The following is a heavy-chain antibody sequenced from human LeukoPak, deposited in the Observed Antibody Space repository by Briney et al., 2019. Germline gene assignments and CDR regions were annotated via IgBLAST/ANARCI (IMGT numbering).Heavy chain of an antibody. D-gene: IGHD3-22*01. Sequence: PGGSLRLSCAASGFTVSSNYMSWVRQAPGKGLEWVSVIYSGGSTYYADSVKGRFTMSRDNPKNTMNLQMNSLRAEDTAVYYCAKGGGSSGRSYYFDYRGQGTLVAVSS. V-gene: IGHV3-53*05. CDR2: IYSGGST. CDR3: AKGGGSSGRSYYFDY. J-gene: IGHJ4*02. CDR1: GFTVSSNY.